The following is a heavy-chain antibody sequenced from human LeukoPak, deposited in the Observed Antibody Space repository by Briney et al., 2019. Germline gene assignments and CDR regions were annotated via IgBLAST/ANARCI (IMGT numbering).Heavy chain of an antibody. Sequence: SETLSLTCTVSGGSISSSSYYWGWIRQPPGTGLEWIGSIYYSGSTYYNPSHKSRVTISVDTSKNQFSLNLSSVTAADTAVYYCARLYYDSSGYYQICYFDYWGQGTLVTVS. D-gene: IGHD3-22*01. CDR2: IYYSGST. CDR3: ARLYYDSSGYYQICYFDY. V-gene: IGHV4-39*01. J-gene: IGHJ4*02. CDR1: GGSISSSSYY.